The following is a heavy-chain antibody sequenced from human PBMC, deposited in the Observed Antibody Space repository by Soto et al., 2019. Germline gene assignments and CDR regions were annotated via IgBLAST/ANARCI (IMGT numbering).Heavy chain of an antibody. J-gene: IGHJ4*01. CDR2: ISISSSDR. Sequence: PGGSLRLSCAASGFTLRTYTMNWVRQAPGKGLEWVSSISISSSDRYYAVSVRGQFTISRDNAKNALYLQMNSLSANDTAVYFCVGGMNPLFGGQGTLVTVSS. V-gene: IGHV3-21*06. CDR3: VGGMNPLF. CDR1: GFTLRTYT.